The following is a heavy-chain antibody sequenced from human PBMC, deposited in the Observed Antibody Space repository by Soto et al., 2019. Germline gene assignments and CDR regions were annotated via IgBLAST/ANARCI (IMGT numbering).Heavy chain of an antibody. CDR1: GGSVNGYY. D-gene: IGHD4-17*01. J-gene: IGHJ4*02. CDR2: INHTGGT. Sequence: SETLSLTCAVYGGSVNGYYWNWIRQPPGKGLEWIGEINHTGGTHYNPSLKSRVTISVDTSKNQFSLRLSSVTAADTAVYYCARRRIYGDYSGFDYWGQGTLVTVSS. CDR3: ARRRIYGDYSGFDY. V-gene: IGHV4-34*01.